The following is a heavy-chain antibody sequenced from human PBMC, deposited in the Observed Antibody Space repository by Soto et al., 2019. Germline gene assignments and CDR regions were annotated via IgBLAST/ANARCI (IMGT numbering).Heavy chain of an antibody. J-gene: IGHJ2*01. D-gene: IGHD3-16*02. CDR1: GFTFSPFW. CDR2: INGDASTI. V-gene: IGHV3-74*01. CDR3: ARVLRDVLSDRYYWYFDL. Sequence: GSLRLSCAASGFTFSPFWMHWVRQAPGKGLVWVSHINGDASTIVYADSVKGRFTISRDNAKNSLYLQMNSLRAEDTAVYYCARVLRDVLSDRYYWYFDLWGRGTLVTVSS.